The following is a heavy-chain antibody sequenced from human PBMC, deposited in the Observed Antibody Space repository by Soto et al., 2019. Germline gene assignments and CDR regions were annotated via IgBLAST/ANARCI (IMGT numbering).Heavy chain of an antibody. J-gene: IGHJ6*03. CDR3: ARDYTHVWYYYDFWSGYGGPNYYYYYYMDV. V-gene: IGHV3-64*01. CDR1: GFTFSSYA. Sequence: PGGSLRLSCAASGFTFSSYAMHWVRQAPGKGLEYVSAISSNGGSTYYANSVKGRFTISRDNSKNTLYLQMGSLRAEDMAVYYCARDYTHVWYYYDFWSGYGGPNYYYYYYMDVWGKGTTVTVSS. D-gene: IGHD3-3*01. CDR2: ISSNGGST.